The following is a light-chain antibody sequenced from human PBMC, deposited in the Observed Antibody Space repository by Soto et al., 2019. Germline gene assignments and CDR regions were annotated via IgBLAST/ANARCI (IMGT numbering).Light chain of an antibody. CDR3: QSFDINNVV. Sequence: NFMLTQPHSVSESPGKTVTISCTRSSGSIASNYVQWYQQRPGSAPTPVIYEDSQRPSGVPDRFSGSIDSSSNSASLTISRLQTEDEADYYCQSFDINNVVFGGGTKVTAL. J-gene: IGLJ2*01. CDR1: SGSIASNY. CDR2: EDS. V-gene: IGLV6-57*04.